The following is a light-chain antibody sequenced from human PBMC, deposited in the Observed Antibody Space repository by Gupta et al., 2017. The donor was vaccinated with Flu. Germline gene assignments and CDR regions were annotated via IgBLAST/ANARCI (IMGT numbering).Light chain of an antibody. CDR2: AAY. J-gene: IGKJ4*01. V-gene: IGKV3-20*01. Sequence: EVVLTQSPGTLSLSPGERATLSCRASQTISANYFAWYRQKSGQPPRLLIYAAYARASDIPDRFSGSRSGTDFTLTISRLEPEDFAVYYCQYYGNSPLSCGGGTKVEMK. CDR1: QTISANY. CDR3: QYYGNSPLS.